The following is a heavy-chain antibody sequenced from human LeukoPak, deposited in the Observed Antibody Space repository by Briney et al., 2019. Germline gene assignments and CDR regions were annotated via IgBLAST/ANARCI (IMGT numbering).Heavy chain of an antibody. CDR2: ITASGLST. D-gene: IGHD6-6*01. Sequence: PGGSLRLSCAASGFTFSNYAMSWVRQALGEGLEWVSAITASGLSTYYADSVKGRLTISRDNSKNTLYLQRNSLRAEDTAVYYCEKGLYSSSSYFDYWGQGTLVTVSS. V-gene: IGHV3-23*01. CDR3: EKGLYSSSSYFDY. J-gene: IGHJ4*02. CDR1: GFTFSNYA.